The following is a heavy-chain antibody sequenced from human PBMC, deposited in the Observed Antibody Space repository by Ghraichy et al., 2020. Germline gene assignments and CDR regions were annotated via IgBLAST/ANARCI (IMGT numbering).Heavy chain of an antibody. CDR3: ARDRVDYDMIYYYYYYGMDV. Sequence: SETLSLTCTVSGGSISSYYWSWIRQPAGKGLEWIGRIYTSGSTNYNPSLKSRVTMSVDTSKNQFSLKLSSVTAADTAVYYCARDRVDYDMIYYYYYYGMDVWGQGTTVTVSS. J-gene: IGHJ6*02. V-gene: IGHV4-4*07. D-gene: IGHD3-9*01. CDR2: IYTSGST. CDR1: GGSISSYY.